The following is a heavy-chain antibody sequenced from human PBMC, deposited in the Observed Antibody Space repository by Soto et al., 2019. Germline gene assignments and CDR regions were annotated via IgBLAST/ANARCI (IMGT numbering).Heavy chain of an antibody. Sequence: GGSLRLSCSASGFTFSSYAMHWVRQAPGKGLEYVSAISSNGGSTYYADSVKGRFTISRDNSKNTLYLQMSSLRAEDTAVYYCVKGQNYYYYGMDVWGQGTTVTVAS. V-gene: IGHV3-64D*06. CDR2: ISSNGGST. J-gene: IGHJ6*02. CDR1: GFTFSSYA. CDR3: VKGQNYYYYGMDV.